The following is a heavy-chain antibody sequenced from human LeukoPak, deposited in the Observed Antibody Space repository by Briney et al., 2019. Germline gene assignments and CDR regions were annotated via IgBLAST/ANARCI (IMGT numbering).Heavy chain of an antibody. CDR2: IWYDGSNK. CDR1: GXTFSTYA. CDR3: ARGAYCSGGRCPGAFDI. D-gene: IGHD2-15*01. V-gene: IGHV3-33*01. Sequence: PGGSLRLSCAASGXTFSTYAMYWVRQAPGKGLEGVTVIWYDGSNKYYADSVKGRFTISRDNSKNTLYLQMNSLRADDTAVYYCARGAYCSGGRCPGAFDIWGQGTMVTVSS. J-gene: IGHJ3*02.